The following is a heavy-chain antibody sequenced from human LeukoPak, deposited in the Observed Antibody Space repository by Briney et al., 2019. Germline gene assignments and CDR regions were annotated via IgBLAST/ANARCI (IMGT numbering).Heavy chain of an antibody. D-gene: IGHD3-22*01. V-gene: IGHV3-21*01. J-gene: IGHJ4*02. Sequence: GGSLRLSCAASGFTFSSYSMNWVRQAPGKGLEWVSSISSSSSYMYYADSVKGRFTISRDNAKNSLYLQMNSLRAEDTAVYYCARVSYNYYDSSGYLDYWGQGTLVTVSS. CDR2: ISSSSSYM. CDR1: GFTFSSYS. CDR3: ARVSYNYYDSSGYLDY.